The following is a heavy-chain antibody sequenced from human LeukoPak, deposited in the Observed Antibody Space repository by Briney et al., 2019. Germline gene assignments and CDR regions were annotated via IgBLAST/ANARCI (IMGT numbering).Heavy chain of an antibody. V-gene: IGHV1-18*01. D-gene: IGHD3-10*01. CDR2: ISVYNGNT. J-gene: IGHJ6*03. Sequence: ASVKLSCKASGYAFTSYDFNWVRQATGQGLEWMGWISVYNGNTNYAQKLQCRVTMTTDTSTSTAYMELRSLRSDDTAVYYCTRVSLGTMVRGVIRYYYMDVWGKGTTVTISS. CDR1: GYAFTSYD. CDR3: TRVSLGTMVRGVIRYYYMDV.